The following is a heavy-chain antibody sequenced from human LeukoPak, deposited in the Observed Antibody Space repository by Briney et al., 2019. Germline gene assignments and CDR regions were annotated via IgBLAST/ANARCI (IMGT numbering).Heavy chain of an antibody. Sequence: PSETLSLTCAVYGRPFSGYYWSWIRQPPGKGLEWIGEINHSGSTNYNPSLKSRVTISVDTSKNQFSLKLSSVTAADTAVYYCARGGMQQLELDYWGQGTLVTVSP. CDR1: GRPFSGYY. V-gene: IGHV4-34*01. J-gene: IGHJ4*02. CDR2: INHSGST. D-gene: IGHD6-13*01. CDR3: ARGGMQQLELDY.